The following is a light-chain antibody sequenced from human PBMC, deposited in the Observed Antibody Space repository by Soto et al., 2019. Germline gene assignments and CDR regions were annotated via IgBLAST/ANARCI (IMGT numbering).Light chain of an antibody. V-gene: IGKV3-15*01. J-gene: IGKJ1*01. CDR2: HAS. CDR3: QQYINRPRT. Sequence: EIVMTQSPAALSVSPGERVTLSCRASQSVSSDLAWYQQKPGQSPRLLIYHASARATGVPARISGSGSGTDFTLTISSLQSEDFAVYYCQQYINRPRTFGQGTKV. CDR1: QSVSSD.